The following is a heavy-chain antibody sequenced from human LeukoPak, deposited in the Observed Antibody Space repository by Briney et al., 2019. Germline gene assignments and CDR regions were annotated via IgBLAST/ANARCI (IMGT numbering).Heavy chain of an antibody. D-gene: IGHD3-10*01. CDR1: GFTFSSYN. V-gene: IGHV3-48*01. CDR2: ISSSSSTI. CDR3: AKQIDGSGTFLYPKYFDY. Sequence: PGGSLRLSCAASGFTFSSYNMNWVRQAPGKGLEWVSYISSSSSTIYYADSVKGRFTLSRDNSQSTLYLQMNSLRTGDTAIYYCAKQIDGSGTFLYPKYFDYWGQGTLVTVSS. J-gene: IGHJ4*02.